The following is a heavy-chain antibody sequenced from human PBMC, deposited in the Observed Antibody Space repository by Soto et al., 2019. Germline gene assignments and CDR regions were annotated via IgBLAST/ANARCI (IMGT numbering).Heavy chain of an antibody. CDR3: EKDIDSSGRAYYDMDV. V-gene: IGHV3-9*01. J-gene: IGHJ6*01. CDR1: GFMFADYA. D-gene: IGHD3-22*01. CDR2: ISWNSKSK. Sequence: EVQLVESGGTLVQPGRSLRLSCATSGFMFADYAMHWVRQAPGKGLEWVSGISWNSKSKDYADAVRGRFTISRDNDKKSLYLQMNSLRAEDTALYYCEKDIDSSGRAYYDMDVWGQGTTVTVSS.